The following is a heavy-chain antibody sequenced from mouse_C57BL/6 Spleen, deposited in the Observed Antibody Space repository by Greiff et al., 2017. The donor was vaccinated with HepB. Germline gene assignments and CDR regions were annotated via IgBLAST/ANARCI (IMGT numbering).Heavy chain of an antibody. J-gene: IGHJ3*01. CDR2: IDPSDSET. D-gene: IGHD3-1*01. Sequence: VQLQQSGAELVRPGSSVKLSCKASGYTFTSYWMHWVKQRPIQGLEWIGNIDPSDSETHYNQKFKDKATLTVDKSSSTAYMQLSSLTSEDSAVYYGARGARNDDGGRFAYWGQRTLVTVSA. V-gene: IGHV1-52*01. CDR3: ARGARNDDGGRFAY. CDR1: GYTFTSYW.